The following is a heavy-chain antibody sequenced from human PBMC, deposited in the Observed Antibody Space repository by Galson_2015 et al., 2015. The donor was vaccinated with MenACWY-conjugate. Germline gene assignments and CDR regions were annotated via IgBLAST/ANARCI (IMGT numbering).Heavy chain of an antibody. J-gene: IGHJ4*02. CDR1: GYSFTNYW. CDR2: IYPGDPDT. Sequence: QSGAEVKKPGESLKISCKGSGYSFTNYWIGWVRQVPGKGLEWMGIIYPGDPDTRYSPSFQGQVTISADKSISTAYLQWSSLKASDTAIYYCARHRDCTITSCPPKGGLDYWGQGTLVTVSS. CDR3: ARHRDCTITSCPPKGGLDY. D-gene: IGHD2-2*01. V-gene: IGHV5-51*01.